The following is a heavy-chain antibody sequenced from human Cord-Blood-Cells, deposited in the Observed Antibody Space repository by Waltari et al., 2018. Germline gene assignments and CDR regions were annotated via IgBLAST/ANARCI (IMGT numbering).Heavy chain of an antibody. CDR2: IYWDDDK. CDR3: AHRTASGVAFDI. CDR1: GFSLSTSGVG. V-gene: IGHV2-5*02. D-gene: IGHD6-13*01. Sequence: QITLKESGPTLVKPTQTLTLTCTFSGFSLSTSGVGVGWIRQPPGKALEWLALIYWDDDKRYSPYLKSRLTITKDTSKNQVVLTRTNMDPVDTATYYCAHRTASGVAFDIWGQVTMVTVSS. J-gene: IGHJ3*02.